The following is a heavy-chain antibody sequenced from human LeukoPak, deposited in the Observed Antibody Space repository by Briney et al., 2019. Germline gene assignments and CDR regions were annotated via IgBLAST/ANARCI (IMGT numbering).Heavy chain of an antibody. CDR2: IGGSVGSM. V-gene: IGHV3-23*01. Sequence: GGSLRLSCAAPGFTFSSYVMSWVRQAPGKGLEWVSNIGGSVGSMFYAASVKGRSAISRDNSKKTLFLQMNNLRVEDTAVYYCAKRGNSWDLFDYWGQGTLVTVSS. D-gene: IGHD6-13*01. CDR1: GFTFSSYV. CDR3: AKRGNSWDLFDY. J-gene: IGHJ4*02.